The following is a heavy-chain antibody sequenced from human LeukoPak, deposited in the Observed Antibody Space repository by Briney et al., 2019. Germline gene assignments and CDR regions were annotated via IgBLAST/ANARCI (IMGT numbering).Heavy chain of an antibody. CDR3: ATEVAGSGFCDY. D-gene: IGHD6-19*01. CDR1: GYTLTELS. CDR2: FDPEDGET. Sequence: ASVKVSCKVSGYTLTELSMHWVRQAPGTGLEWMGGFDPEDGETIYAQKFQGRVTMTEDTSTDTAYMELSSLRSEDTAVYYCATEVAGSGFCDYWGQGTLVTVSS. J-gene: IGHJ4*02. V-gene: IGHV1-24*01.